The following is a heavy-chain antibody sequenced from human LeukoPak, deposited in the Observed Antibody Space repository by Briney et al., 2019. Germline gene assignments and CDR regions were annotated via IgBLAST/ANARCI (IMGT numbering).Heavy chain of an antibody. Sequence: PGGSLRLSCAASGFTFSSYWMSWVRQAPGKGLEWVANIKQDGSEKYYVDSVKGRFTISRDNAKNSLYLQMNSLRAEDTAVYYCASDGLYCSSTSCYGGLDYWGQGTLVTVSS. V-gene: IGHV3-7*01. J-gene: IGHJ4*02. CDR1: GFTFSSYW. D-gene: IGHD2-2*01. CDR2: IKQDGSEK. CDR3: ASDGLYCSSTSCYGGLDY.